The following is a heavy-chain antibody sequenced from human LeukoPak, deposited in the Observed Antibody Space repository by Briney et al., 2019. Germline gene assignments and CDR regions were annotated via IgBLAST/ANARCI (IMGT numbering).Heavy chain of an antibody. V-gene: IGHV3-7*03. CDR1: GFTFRNYW. D-gene: IGHD6-6*01. CDR3: AKDVFSPLIAASGGFDY. CDR2: IKEDGSEK. Sequence: GGSLRLSCAASGFTFRNYWMSWVRQAPGKGLEWVANIKEDGSEKYYVDSVKGRFTISRDNSKNTLYLQMNSLRAEDTAVYYCAKDVFSPLIAASGGFDYWGQGTLVTVSS. J-gene: IGHJ4*02.